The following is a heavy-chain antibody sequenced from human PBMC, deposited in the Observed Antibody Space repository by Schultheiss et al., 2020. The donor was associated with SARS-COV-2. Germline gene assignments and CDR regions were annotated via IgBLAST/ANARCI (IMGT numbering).Heavy chain of an antibody. CDR3: ASYRQLGTLGTWRYGMDV. D-gene: IGHD6-13*01. Sequence: SETLSLTCEVSGVSLSNSYWSWIRLPPGKSLEWIGEINQGGIPYYNPSLKSRVTMPREMSTNQVSLKLSSVTAADTAVYYCASYRQLGTLGTWRYGMDVWGHGSTVTVSS. V-gene: IGHV4-34*01. J-gene: IGHJ6*02. CDR2: INQGGIP. CDR1: GVSLSNSY.